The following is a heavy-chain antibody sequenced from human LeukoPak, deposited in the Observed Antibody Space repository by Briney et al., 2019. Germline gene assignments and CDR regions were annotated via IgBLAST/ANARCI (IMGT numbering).Heavy chain of an antibody. J-gene: IGHJ4*02. CDR3: AKQEGALIENWCFDH. D-gene: IGHD1-26*01. V-gene: IGHV3-23*01. Sequence: PGGSLRLSCAASGFTFSDFAMSWVSLAPGKGLEWVSSIEKNAGGAYYADSVKGRFTVSRDNSKNTLYLQMSSLRVEDTALYYCAKQEGALIENWCFDHWGLGPLVTVSS. CDR2: IEKNAGGA. CDR1: GFTFSDFA.